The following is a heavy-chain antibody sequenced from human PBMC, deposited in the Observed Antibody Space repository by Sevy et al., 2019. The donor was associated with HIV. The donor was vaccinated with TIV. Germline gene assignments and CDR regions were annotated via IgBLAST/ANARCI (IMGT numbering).Heavy chain of an antibody. V-gene: IGHV1-2*02. Sequence: ASVKVSCKASGYTFSDNYIHWVRQAPRQGLEWMGWIDPNSGGTNYAQKFQDRVTMTRETSIRTAYMELSRLRSDDTAVYYCARAPNYYEKSGSLFWGQGTLVTVSS. CDR2: IDPNSGGT. CDR3: ARAPNYYEKSGSLF. CDR1: GYTFSDNY. D-gene: IGHD3-22*01. J-gene: IGHJ4*02.